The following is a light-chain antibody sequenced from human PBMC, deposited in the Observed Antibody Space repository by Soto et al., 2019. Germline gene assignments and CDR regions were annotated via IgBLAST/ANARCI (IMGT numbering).Light chain of an antibody. J-gene: IGKJ5*01. CDR2: DAS. V-gene: IGKV1-5*01. CDR1: QTVTRW. Sequence: DIQMTQSPPTLSASIGDRVTLTCRASQTVTRWMAWYQQKPGKAPKLLIYDASTLESGVPSRFSGSGSGTEFTLTISSLQPDDFATYYCQQYMTYSTFGQGTRLEIK. CDR3: QQYMTYST.